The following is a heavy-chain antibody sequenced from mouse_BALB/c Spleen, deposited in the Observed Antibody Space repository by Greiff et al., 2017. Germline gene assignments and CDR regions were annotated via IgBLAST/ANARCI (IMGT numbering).Heavy chain of an antibody. V-gene: IGHV5-9-4*01. Sequence: EVQLVESGGGLVKPGGSLKLSCAASGFTFSSYAMSWVRQSPEKRLEWVAEISSGGSYTYYPDTVTGRFTISRDNAKNTLYLEMSSLRSEDTAMYYCARDAFPYYGSSRYFDYWGQGTTLTVSS. CDR2: ISSGGSYT. CDR1: GFTFSSYA. CDR3: ARDAFPYYGSSRYFDY. D-gene: IGHD1-1*01. J-gene: IGHJ2*01.